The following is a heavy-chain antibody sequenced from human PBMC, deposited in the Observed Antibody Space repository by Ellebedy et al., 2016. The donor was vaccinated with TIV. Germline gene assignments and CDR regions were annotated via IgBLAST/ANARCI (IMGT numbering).Heavy chain of an antibody. Sequence: GGSLRLSXAASGFTFSSYAMSWVRQAPGKGLEWVSAISGSGGSTYYADSVKGRFTISRDNSKNTLYLQMNSLRAEDTAVYYCAKADQVGATLDLGFDYWGQGTLVTVSS. CDR1: GFTFSSYA. CDR3: AKADQVGATLDLGFDY. CDR2: ISGSGGST. D-gene: IGHD1-26*01. J-gene: IGHJ4*02. V-gene: IGHV3-23*01.